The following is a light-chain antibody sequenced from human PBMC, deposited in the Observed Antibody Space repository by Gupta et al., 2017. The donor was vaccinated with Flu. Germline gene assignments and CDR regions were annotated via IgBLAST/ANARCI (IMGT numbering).Light chain of an antibody. CDR2: EAS. Sequence: VLIQSPATLSLSPGERATLSCRASQNVNNYLAWYQQKPGQAPRLLIYEASTRAAGIPARFSGSGYGTDFTLTISSPDPEDFAVYYCQQRSNGHLTFGGGTKVEIK. V-gene: IGKV3-11*01. CDR3: QQRSNGHLT. CDR1: QNVNNY. J-gene: IGKJ4*01.